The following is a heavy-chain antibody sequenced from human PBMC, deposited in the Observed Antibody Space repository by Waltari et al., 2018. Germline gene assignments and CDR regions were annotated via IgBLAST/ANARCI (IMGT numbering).Heavy chain of an antibody. CDR1: GFTVRSNH. CDR2: SLSAGST. Sequence: EVQLVESGGGLVHPGGSLRLSCAASGFTVRSNHMSWVRQAPGKGVEWVSLSLSAGSTYYADSVRGRFSISRDNSKNTLHLQMNSLRAEDTAMYYCARARDEDTAMVYFDHWGQGTLISVSS. CDR3: ARARDEDTAMVYFDH. J-gene: IGHJ4*02. V-gene: IGHV3-66*02. D-gene: IGHD5-18*01.